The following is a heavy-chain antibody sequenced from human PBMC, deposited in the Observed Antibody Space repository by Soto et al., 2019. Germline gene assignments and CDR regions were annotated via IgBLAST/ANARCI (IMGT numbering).Heavy chain of an antibody. J-gene: IGHJ4*02. Sequence: GGSLRLSCAASGFTFSSYAMSWVRQAPGKGLEWVSAISGSGGSTYYADSVKGRFTISRDNSKNTLYLQMNSLRAEDTAVYYCAKDSGPLIAAAGTEYYFDYWGQGTLVTVSS. CDR3: AKDSGPLIAAAGTEYYFDY. D-gene: IGHD6-13*01. V-gene: IGHV3-23*01. CDR2: ISGSGGST. CDR1: GFTFSSYA.